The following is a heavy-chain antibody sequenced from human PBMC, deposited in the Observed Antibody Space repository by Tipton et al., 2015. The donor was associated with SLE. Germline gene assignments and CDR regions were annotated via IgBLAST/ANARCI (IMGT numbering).Heavy chain of an antibody. Sequence: TLSLTCTVSGGSISSSSHYWGWIRPPPGKGLEWIGGVYYSGSSYYSPSLPIRVNITVDTTRNRFSLKLSSVTAADTAVYYCARIIRGVYYYYMDVWGKGTTVTVSS. CDR2: VYYSGSS. D-gene: IGHD3-10*01. V-gene: IGHV4-39*01. CDR1: GGSISSSSHY. J-gene: IGHJ6*03. CDR3: ARIIRGVYYYYMDV.